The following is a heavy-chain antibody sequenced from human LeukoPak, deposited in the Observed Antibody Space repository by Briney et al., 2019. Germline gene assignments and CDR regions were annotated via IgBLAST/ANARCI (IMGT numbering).Heavy chain of an antibody. D-gene: IGHD3-9*01. CDR1: GFTFSSYW. J-gene: IGHJ6*03. CDR2: IKQDGSEK. V-gene: IGHV3-7*01. CDR3: ARAATPYYDILTGSSHTYYYYYMDV. Sequence: GGSLRLSCAASGFTFSSYWMSWVRQAPGKGLEWVANIKQDGSEKYYVDSVKGRFTISRDNAKNSLYLQMNSLRAEDTAVYYCARAATPYYDILTGSSHTYYYYYMDVWGKGTTVTISS.